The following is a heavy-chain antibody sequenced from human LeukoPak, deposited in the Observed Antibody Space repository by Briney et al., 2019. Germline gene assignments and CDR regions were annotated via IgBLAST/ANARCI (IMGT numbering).Heavy chain of an antibody. CDR2: IYYSGST. J-gene: IGHJ5*02. Sequence: SQTLSLTCTVSGGSISSGGYYWSWIRQHPGKGLEWIGYIYYSGSTYYNPSLKSRVTISVDTSKNQFSLKLSSVTAADTAVYYCANYGSGSYRFDPWGQGTLVTVSS. CDR3: ANYGSGSYRFDP. CDR1: GGSISSGGYY. V-gene: IGHV4-31*03. D-gene: IGHD3-10*01.